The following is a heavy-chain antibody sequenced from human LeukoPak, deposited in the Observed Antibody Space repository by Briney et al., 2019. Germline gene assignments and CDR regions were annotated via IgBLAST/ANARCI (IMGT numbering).Heavy chain of an antibody. CDR3: ARAAGSGLIDY. Sequence: PSETLPLTCTVSGASISSYYWSWTRQPPGKGLEWIGYVYYSGSTNNNPSLKSRVTISVDTSKNQFSLNLNSVTAADTALYFCARAAGSGLIDYWGQGILVIVSS. J-gene: IGHJ4*02. V-gene: IGHV4-59*12. CDR1: GASISSYY. D-gene: IGHD6-19*01. CDR2: VYYSGST.